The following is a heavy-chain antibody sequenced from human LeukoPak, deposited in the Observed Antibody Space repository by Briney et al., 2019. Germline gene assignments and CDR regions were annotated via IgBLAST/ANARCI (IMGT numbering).Heavy chain of an antibody. CDR1: GFTFSTYW. CDR2: IKLDGSET. CDR3: TRDRGWQSFDY. D-gene: IGHD3-10*01. Sequence: GGSLRLSCAASGFTFSTYWMTWARQGPGKRLERVANIKLDGSETYYVGSVRGRFTISRDNAKNSLYLQMNSLRAEDTAVYYCTRDRGWQSFDYWGQGTLVTVSS. V-gene: IGHV3-7*01. J-gene: IGHJ4*02.